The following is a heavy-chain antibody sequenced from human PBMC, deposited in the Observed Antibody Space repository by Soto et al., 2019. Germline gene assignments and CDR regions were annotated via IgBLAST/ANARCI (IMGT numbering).Heavy chain of an antibody. D-gene: IGHD3-3*01. Sequence: SETLSLTCTVSGGSISSYYWSWIRQPPGKGLEWIGYIYYSGSTNYNPSLESRVTISVDTSKNQFSLKLSSVTAADTAVYYCARRHYDFWSGYDNWFDPWGQGTLVTVSS. J-gene: IGHJ5*02. CDR1: GGSISSYY. CDR2: IYYSGST. V-gene: IGHV4-59*08. CDR3: ARRHYDFWSGYDNWFDP.